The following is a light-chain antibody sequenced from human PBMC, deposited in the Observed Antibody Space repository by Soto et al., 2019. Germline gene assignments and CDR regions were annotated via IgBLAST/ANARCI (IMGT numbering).Light chain of an antibody. Sequence: DIQMTQSPSTLSASVGARVTITCRASQSISDWLAWYQLRPGKAPKLLIYDVSNLESGVPSRFSGSGSETEFTLTITGLQPDDFATYYCQQYSSFYPTVGQGTKVDIK. V-gene: IGKV1-5*01. CDR3: QQYSSFYPT. CDR1: QSISDW. J-gene: IGKJ1*01. CDR2: DVS.